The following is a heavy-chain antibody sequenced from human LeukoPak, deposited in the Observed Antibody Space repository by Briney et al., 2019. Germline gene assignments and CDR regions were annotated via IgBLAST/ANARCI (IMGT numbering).Heavy chain of an antibody. CDR3: ARAAVDYGDCFDY. CDR2: INPNSGGT. J-gene: IGHJ4*02. Sequence: VASVKVSCKASGYTFTSYGISWVRQAPGQGLEWMGWINPNSGGTNYAQKFQGRVTMTRDTSISTAYMELSRLRSDDTAVYYCARAAVDYGDCFDYWGQGTLVTVSS. D-gene: IGHD4-17*01. V-gene: IGHV1-2*02. CDR1: GYTFTSYG.